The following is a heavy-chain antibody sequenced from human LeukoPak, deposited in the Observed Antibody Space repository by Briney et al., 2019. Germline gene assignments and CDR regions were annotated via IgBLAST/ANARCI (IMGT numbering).Heavy chain of an antibody. CDR2: ISSSSSYI. V-gene: IGHV3-21*01. CDR1: GFTFSSYS. J-gene: IGHJ4*02. D-gene: IGHD3-22*01. Sequence: GGSLRLSCAASGFTFSSYSMNWVRQTPGKGLEWVSSISSSSSYIYYADSVKGRFTISRDNAKNSLYLQMNSLRAEDTAVYYCAPDVSSGYYDVDWGQGTLVTVSS. CDR3: APDVSSGYYDVD.